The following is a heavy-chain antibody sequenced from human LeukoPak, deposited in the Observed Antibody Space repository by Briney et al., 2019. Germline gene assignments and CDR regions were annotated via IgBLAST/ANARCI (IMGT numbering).Heavy chain of an antibody. CDR3: VRGNPFGRY. CDR1: GFTLSSYW. CDR2: IKQDGSEI. J-gene: IGHJ4*02. D-gene: IGHD2-15*01. V-gene: IGHV3-7*03. Sequence: PGGSLRLSCAASGFTLSSYWMIWVRQAPGKGLEWVANIKQDGSEISYVDSVKGRFTISRDNAKNSLHLQMNSLRAEDTAVYYCVRGNPFGRYWGQGTLVTVSS.